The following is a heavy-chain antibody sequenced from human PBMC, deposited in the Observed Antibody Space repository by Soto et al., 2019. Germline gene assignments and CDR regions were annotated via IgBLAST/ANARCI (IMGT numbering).Heavy chain of an antibody. V-gene: IGHV1-18*04. Sequence: QIQLVQSGSEVKKPGASVKVSCKASGYKFITYGITWVRQSPGQGLEWMGGISTYSGNTDYAQSHQDRVTMTTDTSTSTAYMELGSLTSDDTAVYYCARGLGTNGLDVWGQGTAVTVSS. CDR2: ISTYSGNT. J-gene: IGHJ6*02. CDR3: ARGLGTNGLDV. D-gene: IGHD3-16*01. CDR1: GYKFITYG.